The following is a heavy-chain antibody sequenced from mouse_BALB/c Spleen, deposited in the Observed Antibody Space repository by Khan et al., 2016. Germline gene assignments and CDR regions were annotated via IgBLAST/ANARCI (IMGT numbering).Heavy chain of an antibody. CDR3: ARNYFCDY. CDR1: GYSITSDYA. CDR2: ISYSGST. V-gene: IGHV3-2*02. J-gene: IGHJ2*01. Sequence: EVKLEESGPGLVKPSQSLSLTCTVTGYSITSDYAWNWIRQFPGNKLEWMGYISYSGSTSYNPSLKSRISITRDTSKNQFFLPLNSVTTEDTATXYCARNYFCDYWGQGTTLTVSS.